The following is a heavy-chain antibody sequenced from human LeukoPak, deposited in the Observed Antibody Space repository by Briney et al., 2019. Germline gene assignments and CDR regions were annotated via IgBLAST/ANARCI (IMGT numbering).Heavy chain of an antibody. D-gene: IGHD3-9*01. CDR2: IYPKSGGT. CDR1: GYTFADYY. Sequence: RAPVKVSCKASGYTFADYYIHWARQAPGQGLEWMGWIYPKSGGTNSAQKFQGRVTMTRDTSISTAYMELSRLKFDDTAVYYCARVSTSGYRDWLDPWGQGTLVTVSS. J-gene: IGHJ5*02. V-gene: IGHV1-2*02. CDR3: ARVSTSGYRDWLDP.